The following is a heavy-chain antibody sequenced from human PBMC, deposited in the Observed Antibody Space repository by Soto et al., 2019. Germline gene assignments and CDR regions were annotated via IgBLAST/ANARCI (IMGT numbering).Heavy chain of an antibody. Sequence: SETLSLTCAVYGGSFSGYYWSWIRQPPGKGLEWIGEINHSGSTNYNPSLKSRVTISVDTSKNQFSLKLSSVTAADTAVYYCARGGHVDIVATEKYYFDYWGQGTLVTVSS. D-gene: IGHD5-12*01. V-gene: IGHV4-34*01. CDR3: ARGGHVDIVATEKYYFDY. CDR1: GGSFSGYY. J-gene: IGHJ4*02. CDR2: INHSGST.